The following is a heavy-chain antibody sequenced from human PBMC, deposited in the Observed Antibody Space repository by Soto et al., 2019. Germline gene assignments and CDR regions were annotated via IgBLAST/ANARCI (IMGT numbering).Heavy chain of an antibody. D-gene: IGHD3-22*01. CDR3: ARDPTFYDASSGYGGSYFGY. J-gene: IGHJ4*02. CDR1: RASVTRDDYY. V-gene: IGHV4-30-4*02. Sequence: SETLSLTCAVSRASVTRDDYYWSWIRQPPGKGLEWIGDIYHSGSTYYNPLLKSRVYISIDTSQNQLPLKITSLTAADAAVYSCARDPTFYDASSGYGGSYFGYRGQGSRVTVSS. CDR2: IYHSGST.